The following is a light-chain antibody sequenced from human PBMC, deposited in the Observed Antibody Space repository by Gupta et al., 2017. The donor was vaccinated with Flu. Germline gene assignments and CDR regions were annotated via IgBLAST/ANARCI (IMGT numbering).Light chain of an antibody. CDR2: GTH. J-gene: IGLJ3*02. Sequence: QTVVTQEPSFSVSSGGTVTLTCGLKSGSASTSHHPSWYRQTPGQAPRTLIYGTHIRSSGVPDRFSGSILGDRAALTITGAQADDECCYYCVVYLGSGVWVFGGGTKVTVL. CDR3: VVYLGSGVWV. CDR1: SGSASTSHH. V-gene: IGLV8-61*01.